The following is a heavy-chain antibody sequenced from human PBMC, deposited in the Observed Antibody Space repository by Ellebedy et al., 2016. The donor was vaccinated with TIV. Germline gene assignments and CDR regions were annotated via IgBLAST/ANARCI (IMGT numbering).Heavy chain of an antibody. V-gene: IGHV1-18*01. CDR2: ISAYTGDT. CDR1: GYTFATYS. D-gene: IGHD2-15*01. J-gene: IGHJ4*02. CDR3: ARDMVQGMVARYLWFDY. Sequence: ASVKVSCKASGYTFATYSVSWVRQAPGQGLEWMGWISAYTGDTKCAQKFQGRVRMTTDTSTSTAYMELRSLRSDDTAVYCCARDMVQGMVARYLWFDYWGQGTLVTVSS.